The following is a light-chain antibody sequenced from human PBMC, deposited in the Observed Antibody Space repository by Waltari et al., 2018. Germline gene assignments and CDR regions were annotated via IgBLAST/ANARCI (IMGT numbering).Light chain of an antibody. V-gene: IGKV2-40*01. J-gene: IGKJ1*01. CDR3: IQHKARPPT. Sequence: DIVLTQTPLSLPVTPGEPASISCRSSQTLLHSDGYTFLDWYLQKPGQSPQLLIFGGSKRASGVPDRFSGSGSGTSFTLKINKVEAKDVEVYYCIQHKARPPTVGQGTKVEI. CDR1: QTLLHSDGYTF. CDR2: GGS.